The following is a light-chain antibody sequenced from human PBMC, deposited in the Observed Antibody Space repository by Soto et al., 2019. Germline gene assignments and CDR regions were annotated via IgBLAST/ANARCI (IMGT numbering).Light chain of an antibody. CDR2: WAT. CDR1: QSILHRSKNKSC. J-gene: IGKJ4*01. V-gene: IGKV4-1*01. CDR3: QQYYTTPLT. Sequence: DIVMTQSPDSLAVSLGERATINCKSTQSILHRSKNKSCLALYQQKPGQPPKLLIYWATTRESGVPDRFSGSGSGTDFTLTISSLQAADVAVYFCQQYYTTPLTFGGGTKVEIK.